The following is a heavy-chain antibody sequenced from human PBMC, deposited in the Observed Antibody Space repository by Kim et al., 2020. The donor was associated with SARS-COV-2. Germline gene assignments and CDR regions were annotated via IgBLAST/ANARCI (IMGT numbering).Heavy chain of an antibody. CDR2: ISAYNGNT. CDR3: ATWYSSSWYYYGMDV. Sequence: ASVKVSCKASGYTFTSYGISWVRQAPGQGLEWMGWISAYNGNTNYAQKLQGRVTMTTDTSTSTAYMELRSLRSDDTAVYYCATWYSSSWYYYGMDVWGQGNTVTVSS. J-gene: IGHJ6*02. CDR1: GYTFTSYG. V-gene: IGHV1-18*01. D-gene: IGHD6-13*01.